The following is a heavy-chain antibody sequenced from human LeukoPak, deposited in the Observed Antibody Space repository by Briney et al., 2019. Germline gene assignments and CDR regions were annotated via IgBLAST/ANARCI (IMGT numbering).Heavy chain of an antibody. CDR3: AKKGILTGLYYFDY. CDR1: GFTFSSYS. J-gene: IGHJ4*02. V-gene: IGHV3-23*01. D-gene: IGHD3-9*01. CDR2: ISGSGGSI. Sequence: GGSLRLSCAASGFTFSSYSMKWVRQAPGKGLEWVSAISGSGGSIYYADSVKGRFTISRDNSKNTLYLQMNSLRAEDTAVYYCAKKGILTGLYYFDYWGQGTLVTVSS.